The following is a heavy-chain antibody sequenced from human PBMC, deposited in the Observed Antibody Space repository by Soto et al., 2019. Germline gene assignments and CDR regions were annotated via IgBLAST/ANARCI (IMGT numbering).Heavy chain of an antibody. D-gene: IGHD6-19*01. Sequence: GVSLRLSCGASGFTFSSYWMNWVRQAPGKGLEWVANIKQDGSETSYVDSVKGRFTISRDNAKNSLYLQMDSLRAEDTAVYYCARVDDSAWYTRDYWGQGTLVTVSS. J-gene: IGHJ4*02. CDR2: IKQDGSET. V-gene: IGHV3-7*01. CDR1: GFTFSSYW. CDR3: ARVDDSAWYTRDY.